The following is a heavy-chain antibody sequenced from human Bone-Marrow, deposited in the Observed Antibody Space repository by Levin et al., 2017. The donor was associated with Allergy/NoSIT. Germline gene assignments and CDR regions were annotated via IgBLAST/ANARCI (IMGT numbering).Heavy chain of an antibody. CDR1: GFTFSSYG. J-gene: IGHJ4*02. V-gene: IGHV3-30*18. CDR3: AKDTFECAEYGDYGNYFDY. Sequence: GGSLRLSCAASGFTFSSYGMHWVRQAPGKGLEWVAVISYDGSNKYYADSVKGRFTISRDNSKNTLYLQMNSLRAEDTAVYYCAKDTFECAEYGDYGNYFDYWGQGTLVTVSS. CDR2: ISYDGSNK. D-gene: IGHD4-17*01.